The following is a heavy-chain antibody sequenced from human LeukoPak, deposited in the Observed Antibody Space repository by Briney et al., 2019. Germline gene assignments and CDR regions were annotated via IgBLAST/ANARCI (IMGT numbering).Heavy chain of an antibody. CDR2: INNDGSDT. Sequence: GGSLRLSCAASGFTFSGYWMHWVRQAPGKGLVWVSYINNDGSDTTYADSVKGRFTISRDNAKDTVDLQMNSLRAEDTAVYYCARGGWGTAIDYLGQGTLVTVSS. CDR3: ARGGWGTAIDY. CDR1: GFTFSGYW. V-gene: IGHV3-74*01. J-gene: IGHJ4*02. D-gene: IGHD1-7*01.